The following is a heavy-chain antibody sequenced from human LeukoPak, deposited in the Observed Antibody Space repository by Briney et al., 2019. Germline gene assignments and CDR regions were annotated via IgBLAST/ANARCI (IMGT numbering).Heavy chain of an antibody. D-gene: IGHD1-26*01. J-gene: IGHJ4*02. V-gene: IGHV3-23*01. CDR1: GFTFSSYA. Sequence: PGGSLRLSCAASGFTFSSYAMSWVRQAPGKGLEWVSAISGSGGSTYYADSVKGRFTISRDNSKNTLYLQMNSLRAEDTAVYYCAKAIEWELLLDYFDYWGQGTLVTVSS. CDR3: AKAIEWELLLDYFDY. CDR2: ISGSGGST.